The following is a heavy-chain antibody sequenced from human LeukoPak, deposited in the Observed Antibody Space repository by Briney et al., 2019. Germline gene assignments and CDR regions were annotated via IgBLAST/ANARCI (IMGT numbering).Heavy chain of an antibody. Sequence: PGGSLRLSCAASGFTFSSYWMHWVRQAPGKGLVWVSRINSDGSSTSYADSVKGRFTISRDNAKNSLYLQMSSLRDEDTAVYYCAREKRIQLWLLDFDYWGQGTLVTVSS. V-gene: IGHV3-74*01. J-gene: IGHJ4*02. CDR3: AREKRIQLWLLDFDY. CDR2: INSDGSST. D-gene: IGHD5-18*01. CDR1: GFTFSSYW.